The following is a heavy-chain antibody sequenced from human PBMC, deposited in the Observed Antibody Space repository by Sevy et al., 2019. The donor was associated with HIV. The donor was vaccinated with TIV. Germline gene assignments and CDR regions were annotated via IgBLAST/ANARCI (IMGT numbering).Heavy chain of an antibody. CDR1: GGSFSGYY. CDR2: INHSGST. CDR3: ARAVGWYEYYYYYMDV. J-gene: IGHJ6*03. V-gene: IGHV4-34*01. Sequence: SETLSLTCAVYGGSFSGYYWSWIRQPPGKGLEWTGEINHSGSTNYNPSLKSRVTISVDTSKNQFSLKLNSVTAADTAMYYCARAVGWYEYYYYYMDVWGKGTTVTVSS. D-gene: IGHD6-19*01.